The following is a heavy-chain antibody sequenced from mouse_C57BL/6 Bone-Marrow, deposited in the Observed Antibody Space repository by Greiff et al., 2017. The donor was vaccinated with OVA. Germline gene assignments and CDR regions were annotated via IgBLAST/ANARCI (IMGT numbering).Heavy chain of an antibody. V-gene: IGHV1-4*01. CDR3: ARSGLCYGSVVY. CDR2: INPSSGYT. D-gene: IGHD1-1*01. J-gene: IGHJ2*01. Sequence: QVQLQQSGAELARPGASVKMSCKASGYPFPSYTMHWVKQRPGQGLEWIGYINPSSGYTKYNQKFKDKATLTADKPSSTDYMQLSSLTSEDSADYYCARSGLCYGSVVYWGKGTTLTVSS. CDR1: GYPFPSYT.